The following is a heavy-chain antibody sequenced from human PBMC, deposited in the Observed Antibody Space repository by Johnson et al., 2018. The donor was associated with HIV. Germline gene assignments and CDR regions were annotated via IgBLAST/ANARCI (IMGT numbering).Heavy chain of an antibody. CDR1: GFTVSSNY. Sequence: QVQLVESGGGLVKPGGSLRLSCAASGFTVSSNYMSWVRQAPWKGLAWVAVISYDGSNKYYADSLKGRFTISRDNSKNTLYLQMNSLRAEDTAVYYCAKESAFDIWGQGTMVTVSS. V-gene: IGHV3-30*18. CDR2: ISYDGSNK. J-gene: IGHJ3*02. CDR3: AKESAFDI.